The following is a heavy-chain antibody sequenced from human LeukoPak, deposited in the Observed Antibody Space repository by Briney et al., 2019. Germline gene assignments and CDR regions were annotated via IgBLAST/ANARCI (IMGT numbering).Heavy chain of an antibody. V-gene: IGHV4-34*01. J-gene: IGHJ6*02. D-gene: IGHD2-15*01. Sequence: SDTPPLTCAVYGGYFGGYYWSWIRQPPPKGLEWIEEINHSGSTNYNRSLKSRVTISVDTSKNQFSLKLSSVTAADTAVYYCARDQRGCSGGSCAWDYYGMDVWGQGTTVTVSS. CDR2: INHSGST. CDR3: ARDQRGCSGGSCAWDYYGMDV. CDR1: GGYFGGYY.